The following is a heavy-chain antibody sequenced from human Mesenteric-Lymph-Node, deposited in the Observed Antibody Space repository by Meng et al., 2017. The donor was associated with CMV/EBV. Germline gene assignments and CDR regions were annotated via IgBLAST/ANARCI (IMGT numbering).Heavy chain of an antibody. CDR2: IIPILGIA. Sequence: SVKVSCKASGGTFSSYTISWVRQAPGQGLEWMGRIIPILGIANYARKSQGRVTITADKSTSTAHIELSSLRSEDTAVYYCARAAYQYPPASEYYYGMDVWGQGTTVTVSS. CDR1: GGTFSSYT. V-gene: IGHV1-69*02. CDR3: ARAAYQYPPASEYYYGMDV. D-gene: IGHD3-16*01. J-gene: IGHJ6*02.